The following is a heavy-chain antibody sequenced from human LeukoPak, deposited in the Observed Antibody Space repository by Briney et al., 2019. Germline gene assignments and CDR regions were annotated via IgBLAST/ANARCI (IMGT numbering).Heavy chain of an antibody. Sequence: GASVKVSCKVSGYTFTSYDINWVRQATGQGLEWMGWMNPNSGNTGYAQKFQGRVTMTKNTSITTAYMDLSSLRSEDTAVYYCARALSWTTESYYYMDVWGKGTTVTVSS. CDR3: ARALSWTTESYYYMDV. CDR1: GYTFTSYD. J-gene: IGHJ6*03. D-gene: IGHD3/OR15-3a*01. CDR2: MNPNSGNT. V-gene: IGHV1-8*01.